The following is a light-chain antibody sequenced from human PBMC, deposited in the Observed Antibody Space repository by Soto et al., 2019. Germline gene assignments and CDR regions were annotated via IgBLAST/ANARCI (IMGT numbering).Light chain of an antibody. Sequence: QSVLTQPPSVSGSPGQSVAISCTGTNSDVGSYNRVSWYQQPPGTASKLIIYDVSNRPSGVPDRFSGSKSGNTASLTISGLQAEDEADYYCSSYTTTNTYVFGIGTKVTVL. CDR1: NSDVGSYNR. J-gene: IGLJ1*01. CDR2: DVS. V-gene: IGLV2-18*02. CDR3: SSYTTTNTYV.